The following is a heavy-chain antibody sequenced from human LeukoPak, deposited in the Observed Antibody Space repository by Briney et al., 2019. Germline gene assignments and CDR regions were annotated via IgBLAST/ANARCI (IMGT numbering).Heavy chain of an antibody. V-gene: IGHV4-4*07. J-gene: IGHJ3*02. D-gene: IGHD2-15*01. Sequence: NPSETLSLTCTVSGGSINSYYWSWIRQPPGKGLEWIGRIYTSGSTNYNPSLKSRVTMSVDTSKNQFSLKLSSVTAADTAVYYCAREVPRYCSGGSCLRNAFDIWGQGTMVTVSS. CDR3: AREVPRYCSGGSCLRNAFDI. CDR2: IYTSGST. CDR1: GGSINSYY.